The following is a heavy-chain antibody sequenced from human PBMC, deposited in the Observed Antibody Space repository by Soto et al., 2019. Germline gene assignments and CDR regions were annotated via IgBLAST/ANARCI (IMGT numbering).Heavy chain of an antibody. CDR1: GGTFSSYA. CDR3: ARVELLWFGDPPAHYGMDV. CDR2: IIPIFGTA. D-gene: IGHD3-10*01. Sequence: SVKVSCKASGGTFSSYAISWVRQAPGQGLEWMGGIIPIFGTANYAQKFQGRVTITADESTSTAYMELSSLRSEDTAVYYCARVELLWFGDPPAHYGMDVWGQGTTVNVSS. V-gene: IGHV1-69*13. J-gene: IGHJ6*02.